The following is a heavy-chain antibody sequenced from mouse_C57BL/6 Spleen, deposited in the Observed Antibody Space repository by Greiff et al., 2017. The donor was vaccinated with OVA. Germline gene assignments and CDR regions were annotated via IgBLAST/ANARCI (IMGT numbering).Heavy chain of an antibody. J-gene: IGHJ1*03. CDR2: IWSGGST. D-gene: IGHD1-1*01. CDR3: ARNYYGSSYGYFDV. V-gene: IGHV2-2*01. CDR1: GFSLTSYG. Sequence: VQLKESGPGLVQPSQSLSITCTVSGFSLTSYGVHWVRQSPGKGLEWLGVIWSGGSTDYNAAFISRLSISKDNSKSQVFFKMNSLQADDTAIYYCARNYYGSSYGYFDVWGTGTTVTVSS.